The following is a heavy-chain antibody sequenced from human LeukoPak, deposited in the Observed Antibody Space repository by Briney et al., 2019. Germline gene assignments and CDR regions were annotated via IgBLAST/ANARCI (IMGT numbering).Heavy chain of an antibody. V-gene: IGHV4-59*01. CDR2: IYYSGST. CDR1: GGSISSYY. CDR3: ARDPALLSSAWYFDL. J-gene: IGHJ2*01. Sequence: SETLSLTCTVSGGSISSYYWSWIRQPPGKGLEWIGYIYYSGSTNYNPSLKSRVTISVDTSKIQFSLKLSSVTAADTAVYYCARDPALLSSAWYFDLWGRGTLVTVSS. D-gene: IGHD2-15*01.